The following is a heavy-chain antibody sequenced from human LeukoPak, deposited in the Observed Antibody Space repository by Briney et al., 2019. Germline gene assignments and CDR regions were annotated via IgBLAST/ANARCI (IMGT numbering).Heavy chain of an antibody. D-gene: IGHD2-15*01. V-gene: IGHV3-21*01. CDR2: ISSSGTYT. Sequence: GGSLRLSCAASESTFSSYGMNWVRQAPGKGLEWVSRISSSGTYTDYTDSVKGRFTISRDNAKNSLYLQMNSLRAEDTALYFCARGVGYCSSSRCSPGHYMDVWGQGTTVTVFS. CDR3: ARGVGYCSSSRCSPGHYMDV. CDR1: ESTFSSYG. J-gene: IGHJ6*03.